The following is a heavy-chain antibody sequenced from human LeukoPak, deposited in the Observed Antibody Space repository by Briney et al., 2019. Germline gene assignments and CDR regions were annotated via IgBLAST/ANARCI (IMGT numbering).Heavy chain of an antibody. CDR1: GYTFTSYG. CDR2: INPNSGGT. J-gene: IGHJ4*02. Sequence: ASVKVSCNASGYTFTSYGISWVRQAPGQGLEWMGWINPNSGGTNYAQKFQGWVTMTRDTSISTAYMELSRLRSDDTAVYYCAREPYDSSGYHFDYWGQGTLVTVSS. D-gene: IGHD3-22*01. V-gene: IGHV1-2*04. CDR3: AREPYDSSGYHFDY.